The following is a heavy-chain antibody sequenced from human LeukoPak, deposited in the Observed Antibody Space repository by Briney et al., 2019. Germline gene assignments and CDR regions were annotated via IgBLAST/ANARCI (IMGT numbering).Heavy chain of an antibody. J-gene: IGHJ4*02. V-gene: IGHV4-38-2*02. CDR2: IYHSGST. D-gene: IGHD5-18*01. Sequence: SETLSLTCTVSGYSISSGYYWGWIRQPPGKGLEWIGSIYHSGSTYYNPSLKSRVTISVDTSKTQFSLRLSSVTAADTAVYYCARGRGYSYGQYYFDYWGQGTLVTVSS. CDR3: ARGRGYSYGQYYFDY. CDR1: GYSISSGYY.